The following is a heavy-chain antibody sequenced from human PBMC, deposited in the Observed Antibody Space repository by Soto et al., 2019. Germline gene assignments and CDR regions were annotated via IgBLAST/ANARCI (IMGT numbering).Heavy chain of an antibody. J-gene: IGHJ4*02. CDR3: ARTELYYDSSGYYPFDY. V-gene: IGHV1-18*04. CDR2: ISAYNGNT. D-gene: IGHD3-22*01. CDR1: GYTFTSYG. Sequence: ASVKVSCKASGYTFTSYGISWVRQAPGQGLEWMGWISAYNGNTNYAQKLQGRVTMTTDTSTSTAYMELRSLRSDDTAVYYCARTELYYDSSGYYPFDYWGQGTLVTVS.